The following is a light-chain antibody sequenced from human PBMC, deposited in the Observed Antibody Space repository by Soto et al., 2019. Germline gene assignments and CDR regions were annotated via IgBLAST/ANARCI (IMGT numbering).Light chain of an antibody. CDR1: QSVSSSY. V-gene: IGKV3-20*01. CDR3: QQYDNSLYT. CDR2: SAS. J-gene: IGKJ2*01. Sequence: EIVLTQSPGTLSLSPGERATLSCRASQSVSSSYLAWYQQRPGQAPRLLISSASTRATGIPDRFRGSGSGTDFTLTISRLEPEDFAVYYCQQYDNSLYTFGQGTKLEIK.